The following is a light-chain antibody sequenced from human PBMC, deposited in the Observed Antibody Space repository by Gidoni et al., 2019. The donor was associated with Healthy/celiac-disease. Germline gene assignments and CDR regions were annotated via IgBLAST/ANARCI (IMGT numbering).Light chain of an antibody. J-gene: IGKJ4*01. Sequence: IGLTQYPATLYLSPGERATLSCRASQSVSSYLAWYQQKPGQAPRLLIYDASNRATGLPARFSGSGSGTDFTLTISRLEPEDFAVYYCQQRSNWPLTFGGGTKVEIK. CDR1: QSVSSY. V-gene: IGKV3-11*01. CDR3: QQRSNWPLT. CDR2: DAS.